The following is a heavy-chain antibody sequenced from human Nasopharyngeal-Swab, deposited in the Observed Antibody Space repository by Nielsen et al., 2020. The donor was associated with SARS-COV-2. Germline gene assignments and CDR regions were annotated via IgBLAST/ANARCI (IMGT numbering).Heavy chain of an antibody. Sequence: ASVKVSCKASGYTFTSYYMHWVRQAPGQGLEWMGIINPSGGSTSYAQKFQGRVTMTRDTSTSTVYMELSSLRSEDTAVYYRARDPEAVAPFYGMDVWGQGTTVTVSS. J-gene: IGHJ6*02. CDR1: GYTFTSYY. V-gene: IGHV1-46*01. D-gene: IGHD6-19*01. CDR3: ARDPEAVAPFYGMDV. CDR2: INPSGGST.